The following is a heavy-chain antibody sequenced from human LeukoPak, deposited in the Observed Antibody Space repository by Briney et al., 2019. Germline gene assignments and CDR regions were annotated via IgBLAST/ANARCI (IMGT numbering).Heavy chain of an antibody. CDR3: ARGDQYSSSSGGY. CDR2: IYTSGST. J-gene: IGHJ4*02. Sequence: PSQTLSLTCTVSGGSISSGSYYWSWIRQPAGKGLEWIGRIYTSGSTNYNPSLKSRVTISVDTSKNQFSLKLSSVTAADTAVYYCARGDQYSSSSGGYWGQGTLVTVSS. V-gene: IGHV4-61*02. D-gene: IGHD6-6*01. CDR1: GGSISSGSYY.